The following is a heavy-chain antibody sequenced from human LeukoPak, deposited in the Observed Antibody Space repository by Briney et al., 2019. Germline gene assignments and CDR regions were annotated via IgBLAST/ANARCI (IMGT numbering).Heavy chain of an antibody. V-gene: IGHV3-15*01. CDR2: IKSKTDGGTT. CDR3: TTDPSPTAHDY. CDR1: GFTFSNAW. Sequence: GGSLRLSCAASGFTFSNAWMSWVRQAPGKGLEWVGRIKSKTDGGTTDYAAPVKGRFTILRDDSKNTLYLQMNSVKTEDTAVYYCTTDPSPTAHDYWGQGTLVTVSS. D-gene: IGHD4-17*01. J-gene: IGHJ4*02.